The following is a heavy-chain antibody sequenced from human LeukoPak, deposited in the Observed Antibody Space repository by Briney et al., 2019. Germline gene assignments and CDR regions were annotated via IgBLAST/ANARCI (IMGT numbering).Heavy chain of an antibody. V-gene: IGHV3-30*04. CDR2: ISYDGSNK. D-gene: IGHD6-19*01. CDR1: GFTFSSYA. CDR3: AREGTVKRYSSGWDY. J-gene: IGHJ4*02. Sequence: GRSLRLSCAASGFTFSSYAMHWVRQAPGKGLEWVAVISYDGSNKYYADSVKGRFTISRDNSKNTLYLQMNSLRAEDTAVYYCAREGTVKRYSSGWDYWGQGTLVTVSS.